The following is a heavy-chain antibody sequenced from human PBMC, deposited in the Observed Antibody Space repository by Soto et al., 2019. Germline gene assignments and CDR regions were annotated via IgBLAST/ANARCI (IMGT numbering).Heavy chain of an antibody. V-gene: IGHV4-34*01. CDR1: GGSFSGYY. D-gene: IGHD3-10*01. CDR2: INHSGST. J-gene: IGHJ6*02. CDR3: ARITAGALPYYYYYYGMDV. Sequence: SETLSLTCAVYGGSFSGYYWSWIRQPPGKGLEWIGEINHSGSTNYNPSLRSRVTISVDTSKNQFSLKLSSVTAADTAVYYCARITAGALPYYYYYYGMDVWGQGTTVTVSS.